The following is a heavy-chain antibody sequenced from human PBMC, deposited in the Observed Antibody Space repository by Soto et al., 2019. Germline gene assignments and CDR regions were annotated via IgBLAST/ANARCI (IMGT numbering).Heavy chain of an antibody. CDR1: GYTFIGHY. CDR2: INPNSGAT. CDR3: VTGPKLDY. J-gene: IGHJ4*02. D-gene: IGHD2-8*02. V-gene: IGHV1-2*04. Sequence: QVQLVQSGAEVKKPGASVKVSCKASGYTFIGHYMHWVRQAPGQGLEWMGWINPNSGATKYAQKFQGWVTMTRDTSINTACIEVSRLRSDDTAVYYCVTGPKLDYWGQGTLVTVSS.